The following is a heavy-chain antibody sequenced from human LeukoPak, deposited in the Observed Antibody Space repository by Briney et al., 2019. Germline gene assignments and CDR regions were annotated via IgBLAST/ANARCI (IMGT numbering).Heavy chain of an antibody. CDR2: IKQDGTE. Sequence: PGGSLRLSCAASGFTFSDFAMSWVRQAPGKGLEWVASIKQDGTEYYVDSVRGRFTTSRDNAKNSLFLQMKSLRVEDTAVYYCARPRYRGFYHWGQGALVAVSS. D-gene: IGHD3-10*01. J-gene: IGHJ4*02. CDR3: ARPRYRGFYH. V-gene: IGHV3-7*01. CDR1: GFTFSDFA.